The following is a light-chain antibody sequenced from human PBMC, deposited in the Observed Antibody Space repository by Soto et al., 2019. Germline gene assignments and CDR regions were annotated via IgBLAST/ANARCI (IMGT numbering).Light chain of an antibody. CDR2: GNS. Sequence: QSVLTQPPSVSGAPGPRVTISCTGSNSNIGAGYDVHWSQQLPGTAPKLLIYGNSNRPSGVPDRFSGSKSGTSASLTITGLQAEDEADYYCQSYGDSLSGYVFGTGTKVTVL. J-gene: IGLJ1*01. V-gene: IGLV1-40*01. CDR1: NSNIGAGYD. CDR3: QSYGDSLSGYV.